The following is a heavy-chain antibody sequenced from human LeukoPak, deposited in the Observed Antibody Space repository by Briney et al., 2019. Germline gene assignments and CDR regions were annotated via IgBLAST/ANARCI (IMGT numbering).Heavy chain of an antibody. CDR2: INHSGST. CDR1: GGSFSGYY. D-gene: IGHD2-2*01. CDR3: ARRIVVVPAATPPRGFDY. Sequence: PSETLSLTCAVYGGSFSGYYWSWIRQPPGKGLEWIGEINHSGSTNYNPSLKSRVTISVDTSKNQFSLKLSSVTAADTAVYYCARRIVVVPAATPPRGFDYWGQGTLVTVSS. J-gene: IGHJ4*02. V-gene: IGHV4-34*01.